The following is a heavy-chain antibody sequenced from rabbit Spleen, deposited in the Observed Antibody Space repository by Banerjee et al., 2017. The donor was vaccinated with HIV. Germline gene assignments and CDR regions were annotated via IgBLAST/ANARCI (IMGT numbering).Heavy chain of an antibody. J-gene: IGHJ2*01. Sequence: QSLEESGGDLVKPGASLTLTCTASGVSFSYSSYMCWVRQAPGKGLEWIACIDAGSSGFTYFATWAKGRFTISKASSTAVTLQMTRLTAADTATYFCARNYVNAFDPWGPGTLVTVS. D-gene: IGHD1-1*01. CDR2: IDAGSSGFT. CDR3: ARNYVNAFDP. CDR1: GVSFSYSSY. V-gene: IGHV1S40*01.